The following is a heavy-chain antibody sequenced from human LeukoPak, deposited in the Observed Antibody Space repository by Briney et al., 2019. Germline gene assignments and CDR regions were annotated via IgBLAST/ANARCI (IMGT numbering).Heavy chain of an antibody. Sequence: GGSLRLSCAASGFTFSSYAMSWVRQAPGKGLEWVSTISGSGGSTYYADSGKGRFTVSRDNSKNTLYLQMNSLRAEDTAVYYCAKDRTYCTNAICYNAFDIWGQGTMVTVSS. J-gene: IGHJ3*02. V-gene: IGHV3-23*01. CDR3: AKDRTYCTNAICYNAFDI. D-gene: IGHD2-8*01. CDR1: GFTFSSYA. CDR2: ISGSGGST.